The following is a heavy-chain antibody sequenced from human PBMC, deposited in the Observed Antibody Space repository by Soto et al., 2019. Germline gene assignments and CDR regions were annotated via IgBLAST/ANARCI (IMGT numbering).Heavy chain of an antibody. J-gene: IGHJ3*01. CDR1: GGSISGYY. V-gene: IGHV4-59*08. D-gene: IGHD2-8*02. CDR2: IYYTGST. CDR3: ARYYCPGGICQGYYL. Sequence: SETLSLTCTVSGGSISGYYWSWIRQPPGKGLEWIGYIYYTGSTNSNPSLKSRVTLSVDTSKNQFSLSLFSVAAADSAVYYCARYYCPGGICQGYYLWGQGTMVTVSS.